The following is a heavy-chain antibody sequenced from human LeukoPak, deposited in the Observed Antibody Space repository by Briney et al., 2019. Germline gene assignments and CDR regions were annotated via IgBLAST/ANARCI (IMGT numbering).Heavy chain of an antibody. Sequence: PSETLSLTCTVSGGSISSYYWSWIRQPPGKGLEWIGYIYYSGSTNYNPSLKSRVTISVDTSKNQFSLKLSSVTAADTAIYYCARKTVITQIDYWGQGTLVTVSS. CDR3: ARKTVITQIDY. CDR1: GGSISSYY. J-gene: IGHJ4*02. V-gene: IGHV4-59*01. D-gene: IGHD2/OR15-2a*01. CDR2: IYYSGST.